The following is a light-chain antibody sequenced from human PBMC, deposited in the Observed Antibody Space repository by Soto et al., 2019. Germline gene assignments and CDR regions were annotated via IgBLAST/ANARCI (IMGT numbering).Light chain of an antibody. Sequence: QSALTQPPSASGSPGQSVTISCTGTSSDVGGYNYVSWYQQHPGKAPNLMIYEVSKRPSGVPDRFSVSKSGNTASLTVSGLQAEDEAYYYCSSYAVSNTLFGGGTKLTVL. V-gene: IGLV2-8*01. J-gene: IGLJ2*01. CDR2: EVS. CDR1: SSDVGGYNY. CDR3: SSYAVSNTL.